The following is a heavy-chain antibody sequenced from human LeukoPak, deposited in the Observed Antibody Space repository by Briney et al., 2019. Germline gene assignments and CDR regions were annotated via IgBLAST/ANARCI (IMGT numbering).Heavy chain of an antibody. Sequence: NASQTLSLTCTVSGGSISSGDYYWSWIRQPPGKGLEWIGYIYYSGSTYYNPSLKSRVTISVDTSKNQFSLKLSSVTAADTAVYYCARANLDHGGTYYYYGMDVWGQGTTVTVSS. D-gene: IGHD4-23*01. CDR2: IYYSGST. CDR1: GGSISSGDYY. CDR3: ARANLDHGGTYYYYGMDV. V-gene: IGHV4-30-4*01. J-gene: IGHJ6*02.